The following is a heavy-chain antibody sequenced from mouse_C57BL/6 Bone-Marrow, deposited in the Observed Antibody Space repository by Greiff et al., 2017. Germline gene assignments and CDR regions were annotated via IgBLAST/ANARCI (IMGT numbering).Heavy chain of an antibody. CDR3: ARYDATTHAMDY. J-gene: IGHJ4*01. D-gene: IGHD2-3*01. CDR2: IYPGGGYT. Sequence: QVQLKQSGAELVRPGTSVKMSCKASGYTFTNYWIGWAKQRPGHGLEWIGDIYPGGGYTNYNEKFKGKATLTADKSSSTAYMQFSSLTSEDSAIYYCARYDATTHAMDYWGQGTSVTVSS. CDR1: GYTFTNYW. V-gene: IGHV1-63*01.